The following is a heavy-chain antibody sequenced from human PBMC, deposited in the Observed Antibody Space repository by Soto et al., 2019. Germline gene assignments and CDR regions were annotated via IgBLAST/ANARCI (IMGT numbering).Heavy chain of an antibody. Sequence: ASVKVSCKASGYTFTSYGISWVRQAPGQGLEWMGWISAYNGNTNYAQKLQGRVTMTTDTSTSTAYMELRSLRSDDTAVYYCAINFWSGDYFDYLGQGTLVTVSS. CDR3: AINFWSGDYFDY. D-gene: IGHD3-3*01. CDR2: ISAYNGNT. J-gene: IGHJ4*01. V-gene: IGHV1-18*01. CDR1: GYTFTSYG.